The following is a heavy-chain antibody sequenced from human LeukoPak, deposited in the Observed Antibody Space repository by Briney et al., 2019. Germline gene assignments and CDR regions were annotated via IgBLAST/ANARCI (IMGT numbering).Heavy chain of an antibody. Sequence: PSETLSLTCTASGGPISSYYWSWIRQPAGKGLEWIGRIYTSGSTNYNPSLKSRVTMSVDTSKNQFSLKLSSVTAADTAVYYCARDQAYYDSSGQFDYWGQGTLVTVSS. V-gene: IGHV4-4*07. CDR2: IYTSGST. CDR1: GGPISSYY. J-gene: IGHJ4*02. CDR3: ARDQAYYDSSGQFDY. D-gene: IGHD3-22*01.